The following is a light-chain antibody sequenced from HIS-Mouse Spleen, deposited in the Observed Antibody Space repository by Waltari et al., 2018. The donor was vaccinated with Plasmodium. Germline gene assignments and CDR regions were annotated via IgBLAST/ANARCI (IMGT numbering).Light chain of an antibody. J-gene: IGKJ2*01. CDR2: GAS. CDR3: QQDYNLPYT. CDR1: QRVSNSY. V-gene: IGKV3D-7*01. Sequence: EIVMTQSPATLSLSPGERATLSCRASQRVSNSYLSWYQQKPGQAPRLLIYGASTRATGIPARCSGSGSGTDFTLTISSLQPEDFAVYYCQQDYNLPYTFGQGTKLEIK.